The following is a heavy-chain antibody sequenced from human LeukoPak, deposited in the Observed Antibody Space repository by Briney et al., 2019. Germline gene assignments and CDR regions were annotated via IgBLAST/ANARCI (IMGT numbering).Heavy chain of an antibody. J-gene: IGHJ4*02. D-gene: IGHD3-22*01. CDR3: ARDGYYYDSSGYYHKGFDY. CDR1: GFTFSSDA. V-gene: IGHV3-23*01. CDR2: ISGSGGST. Sequence: GGSLRLSCAASGFTFSSDAMSWVRQAPGKGLECVSAISGSGGSTYYADSVKGRFTISRDNAKNSLYLQMNSLRAEDTAVYYCARDGYYYDSSGYYHKGFDYWGQGTLVTVSS.